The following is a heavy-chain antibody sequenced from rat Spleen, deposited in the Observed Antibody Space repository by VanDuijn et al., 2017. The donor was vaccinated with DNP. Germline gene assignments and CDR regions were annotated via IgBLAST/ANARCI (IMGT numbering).Heavy chain of an antibody. CDR1: GFTFSDYN. CDR2: ISTVVDNG. Sequence: EVQLVESGGGLVQPGRSMKLSCAASGFTFSDYNMAWVRQAPKRGLEWVASISTVVDNGVYRDSVKGRFTISRDNAKNTQYLKMNSLKSEDTATYYCARGSSSIYWYFDFWGPGTMVTVSS. CDR3: ARGSSSIYWYFDF. J-gene: IGHJ1*01. D-gene: IGHD1-2*01. V-gene: IGHV5-25*01.